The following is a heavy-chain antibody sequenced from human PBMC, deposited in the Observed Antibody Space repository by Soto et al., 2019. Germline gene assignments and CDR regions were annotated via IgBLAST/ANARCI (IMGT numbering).Heavy chain of an antibody. D-gene: IGHD3-10*01. CDR2: ISYSGNS. CDR1: GGSISRNNNY. J-gene: IGHJ5*02. Sequence: PSETLSLTCTVSGGSISRNNNYWGWIRQPPGRGLEWIGSISYSGNSFYDPSLNSRVTMSMDTSKNHFSLKVSSVTAADTAVYYCARYTYYYGSGSYYPPPFDPWGQGTLVTVSS. CDR3: ARYTYYYGSGSYYPPPFDP. V-gene: IGHV4-39*02.